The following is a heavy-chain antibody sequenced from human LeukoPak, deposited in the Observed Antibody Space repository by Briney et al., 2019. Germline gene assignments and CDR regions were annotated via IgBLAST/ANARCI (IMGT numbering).Heavy chain of an antibody. CDR1: GGSLNSINC. V-gene: IGHV4-4*02. CDR2: MYHTGGF. J-gene: IGHJ4*02. CDR3: ARNPRDGHTFDY. Sequence: GSLRPSCAASGGSLNSINCWSWVRQPPGQGLEWIGEMYHTGGFNYNPSLKSRVTISLDKSRNQFSLRLSSVTAADTAVYYCARNPRDGHTFDYWGEGTLVSVSS.